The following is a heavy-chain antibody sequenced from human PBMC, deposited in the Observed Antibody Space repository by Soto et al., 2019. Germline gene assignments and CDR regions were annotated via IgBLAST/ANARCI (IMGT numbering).Heavy chain of an antibody. D-gene: IGHD3-16*01. Sequence: GGSLRLSCAASGFTFSSYGMHWVRQAPGKGLEWVAVISYDGSNKYYADSVKGRFTISRDNSKNTLYLQMNSLRAEDTAVYYCAKDIHDYVWGPGDYGMDVWGQGTTVTVSS. CDR1: GFTFSSYG. J-gene: IGHJ6*02. V-gene: IGHV3-30*18. CDR2: ISYDGSNK. CDR3: AKDIHDYVWGPGDYGMDV.